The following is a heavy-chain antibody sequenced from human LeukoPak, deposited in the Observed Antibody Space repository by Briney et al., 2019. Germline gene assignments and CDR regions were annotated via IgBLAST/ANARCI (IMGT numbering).Heavy chain of an antibody. V-gene: IGHV3-20*04. Sequence: GGSLRLSCTASGFTFHDYGMIWVRQVPGKGREWVASFNWNGVSTGYADSLKGRFTISRDNAKSSLYLQMNSLRADDTALYYCARDLLGFCSGGRCYPYYFDYWGQGSLVTVSS. J-gene: IGHJ4*02. D-gene: IGHD2-15*01. CDR2: FNWNGVST. CDR3: ARDLLGFCSGGRCYPYYFDY. CDR1: GFTFHDYG.